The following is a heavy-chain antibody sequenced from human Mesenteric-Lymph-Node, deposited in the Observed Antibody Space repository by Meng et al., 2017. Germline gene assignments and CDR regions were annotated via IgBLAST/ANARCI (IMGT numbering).Heavy chain of an antibody. CDR2: IYYSGST. J-gene: IGHJ4*02. D-gene: IGHD4-17*01. Sequence: SETLSLTCTVSGGSISSSSYYWGWIRQPPGKGLERIGSIYYSGSTYYNPSLKSRVTISVDTSKNQFSLKLSSVTAADTAVYYCARDAPYGDRSYFDYWGQGTLVTVSS. CDR1: GGSISSSSYY. CDR3: ARDAPYGDRSYFDY. V-gene: IGHV4-39*07.